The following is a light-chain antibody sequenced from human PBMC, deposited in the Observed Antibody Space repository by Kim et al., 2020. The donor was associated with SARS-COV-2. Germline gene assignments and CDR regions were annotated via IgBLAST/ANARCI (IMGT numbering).Light chain of an antibody. J-gene: IGLJ3*02. Sequence: SYELTQPPSVSVSPGQTARITCSGDALPKQYAYWYQQKPGQAPVLVIYKDSERPSGIPERFSGSSSGTTVTLTISGVQAEDEADYYCQSADSSGTYTVFGGGTQLTFL. CDR3: QSADSSGTYTV. CDR1: ALPKQY. CDR2: KDS. V-gene: IGLV3-25*03.